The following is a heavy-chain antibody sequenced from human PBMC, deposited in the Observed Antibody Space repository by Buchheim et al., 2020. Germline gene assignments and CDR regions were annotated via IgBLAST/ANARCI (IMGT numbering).Heavy chain of an antibody. CDR2: IYYSGST. J-gene: IGHJ5*02. Sequence: QVQLQESGPGLVKPSETLSLTCTVSGGSISSYYWSWIRQPPGKGLEWIGYIYYSGSTNYNPSLKSRVTISVETSKNQFSLKLSSVTAADTAVYYCARDVARYDILTGGLGWFDPWGQGTL. V-gene: IGHV4-59*01. D-gene: IGHD3-9*01. CDR1: GGSISSYY. CDR3: ARDVARYDILTGGLGWFDP.